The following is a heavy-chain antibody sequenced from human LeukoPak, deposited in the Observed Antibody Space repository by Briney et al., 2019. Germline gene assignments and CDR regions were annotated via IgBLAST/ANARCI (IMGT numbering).Heavy chain of an antibody. CDR2: IHYGGST. CDR3: ARVDTPHLPFDY. Sequence: SETLSLTCTVSGYSISSGYYWGWIRQPPGKGLEWIGSIHYGGSTYYNPSLKSRLTISVDTSKNQFSLKLRSMTAADTAVYFCARVDTPHLPFDYWGQGTLVTVSS. V-gene: IGHV4-38-2*02. J-gene: IGHJ4*02. CDR1: GYSISSGYY.